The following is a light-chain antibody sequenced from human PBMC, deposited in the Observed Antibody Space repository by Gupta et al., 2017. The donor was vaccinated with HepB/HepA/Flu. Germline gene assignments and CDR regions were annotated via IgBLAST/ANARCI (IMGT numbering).Light chain of an antibody. CDR3: WLGAHRPLT. CDR2: KGS. CDR1: QSLVYRGGVSY. J-gene: IGKJ1*01. Sequence: EVVMTQSALTLPVTLGQPASIPCRTNQSLVYRGGVSYLNWFHQRPGQSPRRLLYKGSYRESWVPDKFSGSGSGSDFTLKIIGGEAEDVVMFYCWLGAHRPLTFGQGTRVEIK. V-gene: IGKV2-30*01.